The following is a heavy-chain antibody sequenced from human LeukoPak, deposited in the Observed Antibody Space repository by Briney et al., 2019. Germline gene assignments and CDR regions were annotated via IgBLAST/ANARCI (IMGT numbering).Heavy chain of an antibody. V-gene: IGHV4-59*01. D-gene: IGHD3-22*01. CDR2: IYYSGST. CDR3: AKSPIGYYDSSGYYYDPMIFDY. CDR1: GGSISSYY. J-gene: IGHJ4*02. Sequence: SETLSLTCTVSGGSISSYYWSWIRQPPGKGLEWIGYIYYSGSTNYNPSLKSRVTISVDTSKNQFSLKLSSVTAADTAVYYCAKSPIGYYDSSGYYYDPMIFDYWGQGTLVTVSS.